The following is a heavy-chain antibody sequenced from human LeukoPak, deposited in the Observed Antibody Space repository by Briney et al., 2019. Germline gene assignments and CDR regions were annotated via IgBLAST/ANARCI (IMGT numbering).Heavy chain of an antibody. CDR1: GGSISSYH. CDR3: VAYYDTAFDI. D-gene: IGHD3-22*01. Sequence: SETLSLTCTVSGGSISSYHWSWIRQPPGKGLEWIGYIYYSGSTNYNPSLKSRVTISVDTSKNQFSLKLSSVTAADTAVYYCVAYYDTAFDIWGQGTMVTVSS. J-gene: IGHJ3*02. CDR2: IYYSGST. V-gene: IGHV4-59*01.